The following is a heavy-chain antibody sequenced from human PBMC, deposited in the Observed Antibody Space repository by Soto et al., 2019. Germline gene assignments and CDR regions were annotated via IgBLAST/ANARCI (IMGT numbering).Heavy chain of an antibody. J-gene: IGHJ6*02. V-gene: IGHV3-30-3*01. CDR3: ARDIVVVSAAIPPPSYYYYGMDV. CDR1: GFTFSSYA. D-gene: IGHD2-2*01. CDR2: ISYDGSNK. Sequence: QVQLVESGGGVAQPGRSLRLSCAASGFTFSSYAMHWVRQAPGKGLEWVAVISYDGSNKYYADPVKGRFTISRDNSKNTLYLQMNSLRAEDTAVYYCARDIVVVSAAIPPPSYYYYGMDVWGQGTTVTVSS.